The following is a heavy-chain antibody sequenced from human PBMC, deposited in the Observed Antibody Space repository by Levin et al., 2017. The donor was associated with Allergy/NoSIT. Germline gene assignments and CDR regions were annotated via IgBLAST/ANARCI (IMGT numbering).Heavy chain of an antibody. Sequence: GGSLRLSCAASGFTFSDYYMTWIRQAPGQGLERVSYISTSSSYTKYAESVKGRFTISRDNAKNSLYLQMNSLRAEDTAVYYCTRSDYGSGSYWGYWGLGTLVTVSS. J-gene: IGHJ4*02. V-gene: IGHV3-11*03. D-gene: IGHD3-10*01. CDR2: ISTSSSYT. CDR1: GFTFSDYY. CDR3: TRSDYGSGSYWGY.